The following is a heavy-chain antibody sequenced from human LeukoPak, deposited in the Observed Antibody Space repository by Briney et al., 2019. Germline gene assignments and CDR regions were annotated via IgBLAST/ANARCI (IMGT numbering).Heavy chain of an antibody. CDR2: IYYSGST. V-gene: IGHV4-31*03. CDR3: AREAVEGYFDY. Sequence: SETLSLTCTVSGGSISSGGYYWSWIRQHPGKGLEWIGYIYYSGSTYYNPSLKSRVTISVDTSKNQFSLKLSSVAAADTAVYYCAREAVEGYFDYWGQGTLVTVSS. CDR1: GGSISSGGYY. D-gene: IGHD6-19*01. J-gene: IGHJ4*02.